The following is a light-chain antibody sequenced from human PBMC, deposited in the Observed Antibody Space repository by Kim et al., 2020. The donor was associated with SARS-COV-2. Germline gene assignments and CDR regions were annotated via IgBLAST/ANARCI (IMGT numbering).Light chain of an antibody. CDR2: VNSDGSH. CDR3: QTCGPGRWV. CDR1: SAHCRNA. J-gene: IGLJ3*02. Sequence: SLKLTCTLSSAHCRNAIAWHQKHPEKGPRYLLRVNSDGSHHEGDGFPDRFSGSSSGAELYLTISSLQSEDEAYYYCQTCGPGRWVFGGGTQLTVL. V-gene: IGLV4-69*01.